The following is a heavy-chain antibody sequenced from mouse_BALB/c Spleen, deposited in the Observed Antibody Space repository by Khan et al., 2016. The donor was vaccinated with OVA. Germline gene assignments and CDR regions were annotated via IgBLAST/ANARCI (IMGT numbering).Heavy chain of an antibody. Sequence: VKLMESGAELARPGASVKMSCKASGYTFTSYTMHWVKQRPGQGLDWIGYINPTNGYTNYNQKFKDKATLTADKSSSTAYMQLSSLTSDDSAVYYCSRDGAYYRNGGWFAYWGQGTLVTVSA. CDR3: SRDGAYYRNGGWFAY. CDR2: INPTNGYT. J-gene: IGHJ3*01. CDR1: GYTFTSYT. D-gene: IGHD2-14*01. V-gene: IGHV1-4*01.